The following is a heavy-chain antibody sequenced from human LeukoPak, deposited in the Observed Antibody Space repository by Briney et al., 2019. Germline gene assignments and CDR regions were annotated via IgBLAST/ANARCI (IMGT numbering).Heavy chain of an antibody. CDR3: ARVTTVTTGAHYYYYYMDV. CDR1: GGSISSYY. Sequence: SETLSLTCTVSGGSISSYYWSWIRQPAGKGLEWIGRIYTSGSTNYNPSLKSRVTMSVDTSKNQFSLELSSVTAADTAVNYCARVTTVTTGAHYYYYYMDVWGKGTTVTVSS. V-gene: IGHV4-4*07. J-gene: IGHJ6*03. CDR2: IYTSGST. D-gene: IGHD4-17*01.